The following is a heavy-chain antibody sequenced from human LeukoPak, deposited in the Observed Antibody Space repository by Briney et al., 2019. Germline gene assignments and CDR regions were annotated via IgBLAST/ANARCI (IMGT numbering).Heavy chain of an antibody. CDR3: AREQIIVAAIYFDY. CDR2: IKQDGSEK. Sequence: GGSLRLSCAASGFIFSSYWMTWVRQAPGKGLEWVANIKQDGSEKYYVDSVKGRFTISRDNSKNTLYLQMNSLRAEDTAVYYCAREQIIVAAIYFDYWGQGTLVTVSS. J-gene: IGHJ4*02. CDR1: GFIFSSYW. D-gene: IGHD2-2*02. V-gene: IGHV3-7*05.